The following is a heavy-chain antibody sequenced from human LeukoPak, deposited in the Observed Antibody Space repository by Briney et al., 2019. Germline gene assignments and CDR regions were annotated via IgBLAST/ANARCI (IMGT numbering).Heavy chain of an antibody. D-gene: IGHD3-16*02. CDR3: ARDRGGVIAPYYFDY. J-gene: IGHJ4*02. CDR1: GFTFSSYS. CDR2: ISSSSSYI. V-gene: IGHV3-21*01. Sequence: EGSLRLSCAASGFTFSSYSMNWVRQAPGKGLEWVSSISSSSSYIYYADSVKGRFTISRDNAKNSLYLQMNSLRAEDTAVYYCARDRGGVIAPYYFDYWGQGTLVTVSS.